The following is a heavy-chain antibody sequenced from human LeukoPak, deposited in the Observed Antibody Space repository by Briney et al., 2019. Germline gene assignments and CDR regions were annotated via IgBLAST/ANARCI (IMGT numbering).Heavy chain of an antibody. V-gene: IGHV3-11*01. CDR2: ISSSGGTM. Sequence: GGSLRLSCGASGFTFSDSYMSWIRQAPGKGLEWVSYISSSGGTMYYADSVKGRFTISRDNAKNSLYLQMNTLRTEDTALYYCAKDIAPTGIGWVVAASYIDSWGQGTLVTVSS. D-gene: IGHD2-15*01. CDR3: AKDIAPTGIGWVVAASYIDS. J-gene: IGHJ4*02. CDR1: GFTFSDSY.